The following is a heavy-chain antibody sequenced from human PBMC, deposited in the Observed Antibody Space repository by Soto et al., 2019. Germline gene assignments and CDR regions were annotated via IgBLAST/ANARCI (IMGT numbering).Heavy chain of an antibody. CDR3: AREYSSSQMLDNWFDP. CDR2: MIPIFGTA. Sequence: ASVKVSCKASGGTFSSYAISWVRQATGQGLEWMGGMIPIFGTANYAQKFQGRVTITADESTSTAYMKLSSLRSEDTAVYYCAREYSSSQMLDNWFDPWGQGTLVTVSS. D-gene: IGHD6-6*01. V-gene: IGHV1-69*13. J-gene: IGHJ5*02. CDR1: GGTFSSYA.